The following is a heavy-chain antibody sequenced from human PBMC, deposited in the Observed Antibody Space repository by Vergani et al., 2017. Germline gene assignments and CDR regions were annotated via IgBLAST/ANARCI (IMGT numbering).Heavy chain of an antibody. CDR2: INAGNGNT. CDR3: AREGGGYSFHFDY. CDR1: GYTFTSYA. V-gene: IGHV1-3*01. J-gene: IGHJ4*02. Sequence: QVQLVQSGAEVKKPGASVKVSCKASGYTFTSYAMHLVRQAPGQRLEWMGWINAGNGNTKYSQKFQGRVTITRDTSASTAYMELSSLRSEDTAVYYCAREGGGYSFHFDYWGQGSLVTVSS. D-gene: IGHD5-18*01.